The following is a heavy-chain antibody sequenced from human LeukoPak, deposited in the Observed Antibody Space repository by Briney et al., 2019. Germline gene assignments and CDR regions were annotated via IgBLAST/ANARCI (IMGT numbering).Heavy chain of an antibody. D-gene: IGHD3-16*02. Sequence: PSETLSLTCAVYGGPFSGYYWSWIRQPPGKGLEWIGEINHSGSTNYNPSLKSRVTISVDTSKNQFSLKLSSVTAADTAVYYCARGSDYDYVWGSYRPKKTIDYWGQGTLVTVSS. CDR1: GGPFSGYY. V-gene: IGHV4-34*01. CDR2: INHSGST. CDR3: ARGSDYDYVWGSYRPKKTIDY. J-gene: IGHJ4*02.